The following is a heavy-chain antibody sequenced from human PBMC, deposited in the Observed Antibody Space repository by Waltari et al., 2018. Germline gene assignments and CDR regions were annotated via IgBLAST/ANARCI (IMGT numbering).Heavy chain of an antibody. Sequence: EVQLLESGGGLVQPGGSLRLSRAASGFPFSSYARSWVRPAQGKGLGWVSAISGSGGSTYYADSVKGRFTISRDNSKNTLYLQMNSLRAEDTAVYYCAKVVLWFGELLYFDYWGQGTLVTVSS. D-gene: IGHD3-10*01. CDR2: ISGSGGST. CDR3: AKVVLWFGELLYFDY. J-gene: IGHJ4*02. V-gene: IGHV3-23*01. CDR1: GFPFSSYA.